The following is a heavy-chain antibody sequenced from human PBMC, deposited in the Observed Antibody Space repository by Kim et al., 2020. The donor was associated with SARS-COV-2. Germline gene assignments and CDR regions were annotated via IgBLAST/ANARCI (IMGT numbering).Heavy chain of an antibody. Sequence: GGSLRLSCAASGFTFSDHYMDWVRQAPGKGLEWVGRIRKQSNNYTTEYAASVKGRFTISRDNSTASPYLQMNSLKAEDTAVDYCTRARLYADSGNVYYYLDFWGQGTLVTVSS. CDR1: GFTFSDHY. J-gene: IGHJ4*02. D-gene: IGHD3-10*01. CDR3: TRARLYADSGNVYYYLDF. CDR2: IRKQSNNYTT. V-gene: IGHV3-72*01.